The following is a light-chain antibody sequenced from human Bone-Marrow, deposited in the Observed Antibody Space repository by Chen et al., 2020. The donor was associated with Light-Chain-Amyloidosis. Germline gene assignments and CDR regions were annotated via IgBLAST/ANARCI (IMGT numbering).Light chain of an antibody. J-gene: IGLJ2*01. CDR2: RDT. Sequence: SYELTQPPSVSVSPGQTARITCSGDDLPTKEAYWYQQKPGQAPVLVIHRDTERPSGISERFSGSSSGTTATLTISGVQAEDEADYHCQSADSSGTYEVIFGGGTKLPVL. V-gene: IGLV3-25*03. CDR3: QSADSSGTYEVI. CDR1: DLPTKE.